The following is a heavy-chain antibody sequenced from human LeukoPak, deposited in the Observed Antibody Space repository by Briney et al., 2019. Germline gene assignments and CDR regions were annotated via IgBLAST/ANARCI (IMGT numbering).Heavy chain of an antibody. D-gene: IGHD6-13*01. CDR1: GFTFSTYG. J-gene: IGHJ4*02. CDR2: ISYDGSSK. V-gene: IGHV3-30*03. Sequence: PGGSLRLSCAASGFTFSTYGMPWVRQAPGKGLEWVAVISYDGSSKYYADSVKGRFTISRDNSKNTLYLQMNSLRADDTAVYYCLSSSWYLPFDSWGQGTLVTVSS. CDR3: LSSSWYLPFDS.